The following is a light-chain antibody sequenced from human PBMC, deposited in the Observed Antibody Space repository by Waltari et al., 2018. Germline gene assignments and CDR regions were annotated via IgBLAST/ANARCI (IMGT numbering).Light chain of an antibody. Sequence: QSALTQPRSVSGSPGQSVPIPCSGTSSDVCSYNFVSWYQQHPGNAPKLLIYDVVKRPSGFPDRFSGSKSGNTASLTISGLQTEDESDYYCCSYAGSYTFVFGGGTQLTVL. CDR1: SSDVCSYNF. CDR2: DVV. J-gene: IGLJ7*01. CDR3: CSYAGSYTFV. V-gene: IGLV2-11*01.